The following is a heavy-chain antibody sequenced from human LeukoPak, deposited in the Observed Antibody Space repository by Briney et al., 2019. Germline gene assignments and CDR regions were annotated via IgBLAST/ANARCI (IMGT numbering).Heavy chain of an antibody. CDR2: INPSGGST. CDR1: GYTFTSYY. J-gene: IGHJ4*02. D-gene: IGHD2-8*02. V-gene: IGHV1-46*01. Sequence: ASVKVSCKASGYTFTSYYMHWVRQAPGQGLEWMGIINPSGGSTSYAQKFQGRVTMTRDTSTSAVYMELSSLRSEDTAVYYCARVYLSGRYFDYWGQGTLVTVSS. CDR3: ARVYLSGRYFDY.